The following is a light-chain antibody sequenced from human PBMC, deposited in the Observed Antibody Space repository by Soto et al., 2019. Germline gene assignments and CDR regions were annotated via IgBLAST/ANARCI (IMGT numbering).Light chain of an antibody. CDR1: QRITTY. V-gene: IGKV1-39*01. Sequence: IHMTQSPSSLSASVGDRVTITCRASQRITTYLNWYQQKPGKAPKLLISTAATLQGGVPSRFSGSGSGTDFTLTITTLQPEDFATYFCQQSYSTPSTFGQGTKLEI. J-gene: IGKJ2*01. CDR3: QQSYSTPST. CDR2: TAA.